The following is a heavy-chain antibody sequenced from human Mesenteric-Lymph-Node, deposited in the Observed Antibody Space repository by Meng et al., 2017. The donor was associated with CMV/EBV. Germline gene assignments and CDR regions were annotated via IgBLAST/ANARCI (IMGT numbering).Heavy chain of an antibody. V-gene: IGHV4-59*01. CDR1: GGSISSYY. CDR2: IYYSGGT. Sequence: GSLRLSCTVSGGSISSYYWSWIRQPPGKGLEWIGYIYYSGGTNYNPSLKSRVTISVDTSKNQFSLKLSSVTAADTAVYYCARDLGVGAADWGQGTLVTVSS. CDR3: ARDLGVGAAD. D-gene: IGHD1-26*01. J-gene: IGHJ4*02.